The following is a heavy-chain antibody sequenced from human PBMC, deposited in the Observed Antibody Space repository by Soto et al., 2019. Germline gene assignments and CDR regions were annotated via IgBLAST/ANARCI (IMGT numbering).Heavy chain of an antibody. Sequence: QVQLVESGGGVVQPGRSLRLSCAASGFTFSSYAMHWVRQAPGKGLEWVAVISYDGSNKYYADSVKGRFTISRDNSKNTLYLQMNSLRAEDTAVYYCARDSYYVSSGYLSYWGQGTLVTVSS. J-gene: IGHJ4*02. CDR1: GFTFSSYA. D-gene: IGHD3-22*01. V-gene: IGHV3-30-3*01. CDR3: ARDSYYVSSGYLSY. CDR2: ISYDGSNK.